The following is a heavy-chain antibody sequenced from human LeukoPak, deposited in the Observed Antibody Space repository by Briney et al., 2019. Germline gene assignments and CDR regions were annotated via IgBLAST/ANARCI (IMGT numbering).Heavy chain of an antibody. D-gene: IGHD2-15*01. V-gene: IGHV4-39*07. CDR3: ARVGEYGYCIPGTCFSPFDS. CDR1: GGSISSSSYY. J-gene: IGHJ4*02. Sequence: SETLSLTCTVSGGSISSSSYYWGWIRQPPGKGLEWIGSIYYSGSTYYNPSLKSRVTISVDTSKNQFSLKPSSVTAADTALYHCARVGEYGYCIPGTCFSPFDSWGQGTLVTVSS. CDR2: IYYSGST.